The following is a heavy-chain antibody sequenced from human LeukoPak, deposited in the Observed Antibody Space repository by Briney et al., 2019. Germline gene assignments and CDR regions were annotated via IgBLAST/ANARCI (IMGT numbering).Heavy chain of an antibody. D-gene: IGHD3-22*01. V-gene: IGHV4-59*12. CDR3: TRAASSGPLFTYHMDV. CDR2: VYYTGSS. J-gene: IGHJ6*03. CDR1: GGSISNYY. Sequence: PSETLSLTCTVSGGSISNYYWNWIRQPPGKGLEWMGSVYYTGSSHYNPSLRSRATISVDTSKNQFSLKLSSVTAADTAVYYCTRAASSGPLFTYHMDVWGKGTTVTVSS.